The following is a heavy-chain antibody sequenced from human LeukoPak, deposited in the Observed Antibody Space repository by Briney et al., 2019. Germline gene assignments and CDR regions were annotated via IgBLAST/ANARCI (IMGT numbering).Heavy chain of an antibody. V-gene: IGHV3-66*01. D-gene: IGHD5-18*01. CDR1: GFTVSSNY. Sequence: LGGSLRLSCAASGFTVSSNYMSWVRQAPGKGLEWVSVIYSGGSTYYADSVKGRFTISRDNSKNTLYLQMNSLRAEDTAVYYCARVPILRGYSYGYVDYWGQGTLVTVSS. CDR3: ARVPILRGYSYGYVDY. CDR2: IYSGGST. J-gene: IGHJ4*02.